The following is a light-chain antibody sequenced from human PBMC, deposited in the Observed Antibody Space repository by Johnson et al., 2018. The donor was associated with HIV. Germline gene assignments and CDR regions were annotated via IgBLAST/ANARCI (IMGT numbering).Light chain of an antibody. V-gene: IGLV1-51*02. J-gene: IGLJ1*01. CDR3: GTWDSSLSALYV. CDR1: SSNIGNNY. Sequence: QAVLTQPPSVSAAPGQKVTISCSGSSSNIGNNYVSWYQQLPGTAPKLLIYENNKRPSGIPDRFSGSKSGTSATLGITGLQTGDEADYYCGTWDSSLSALYVFGTGTQVNVL. CDR2: ENN.